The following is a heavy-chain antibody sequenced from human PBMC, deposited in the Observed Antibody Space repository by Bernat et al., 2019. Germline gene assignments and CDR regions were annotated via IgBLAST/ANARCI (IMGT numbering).Heavy chain of an antibody. CDR1: GFTFSSYA. CDR2: ISYDGNNK. J-gene: IGHJ4*02. Sequence: QVQLVGSGGGVVQPGRSLRLSCAASGFTFSSYAMHWVRQAPGKGLEWVAVISYDGNNKYYADSVKGRFTISRDNSKTTLFLQMNSLRAEDTAVYSCAIPQVGATCSPFDYWGQGTLVTVSS. CDR3: AIPQVGATCSPFDY. V-gene: IGHV3-30-3*01. D-gene: IGHD1-26*01.